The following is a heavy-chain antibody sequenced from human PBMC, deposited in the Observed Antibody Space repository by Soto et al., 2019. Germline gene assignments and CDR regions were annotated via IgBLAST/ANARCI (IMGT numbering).Heavy chain of an antibody. Sequence: QVQLQESGPGLVKPSGTLSLTCAVSGGSISTSVWWTWVRQPPGKGLEWIGEIFYSRSINYNPSLQNRVTISADSSQSQFSLKLTSLTAADTALYYCATRSTTQDVFEVWGQGTMVTVSS. D-gene: IGHD1-26*01. CDR1: GGSISTSVW. J-gene: IGHJ3*01. CDR3: ATRSTTQDVFEV. V-gene: IGHV4-4*02. CDR2: IFYSRSI.